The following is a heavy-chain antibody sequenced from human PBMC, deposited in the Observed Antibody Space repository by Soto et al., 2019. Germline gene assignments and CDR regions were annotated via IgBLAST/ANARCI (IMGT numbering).Heavy chain of an antibody. D-gene: IGHD2-2*01. V-gene: IGHV1-69*13. Sequence: SVKVSCKASGGTFSSYAISWVRQAPGQGLEWMGGIIPIFGTANYAQKFQGRVTITADESTSTAYMELSSLRSEDTAVYYCARVVVPAARAYYGMDVKGQETTVTVSS. CDR2: IIPIFGTA. J-gene: IGHJ6*02. CDR3: ARVVVPAARAYYGMDV. CDR1: GGTFSSYA.